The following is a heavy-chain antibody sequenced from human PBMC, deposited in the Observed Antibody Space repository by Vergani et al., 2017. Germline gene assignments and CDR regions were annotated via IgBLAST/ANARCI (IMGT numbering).Heavy chain of an antibody. CDR1: GFTFSSYS. Sequence: EVQLVESGGGLVQPGGSLRLSCAASGFTFSSYSMNWVRQAPGKGLEWVSYISSSSSTIYYADSVKGRFTISRDNAKNSLYLQRNSLRAEDTAVYYCAREERVGYGEGGGYWGQGTLVTVSS. CDR3: AREERVGYGEGGGY. D-gene: IGHD5-12*01. CDR2: ISSSSSTI. J-gene: IGHJ4*02. V-gene: IGHV3-48*01.